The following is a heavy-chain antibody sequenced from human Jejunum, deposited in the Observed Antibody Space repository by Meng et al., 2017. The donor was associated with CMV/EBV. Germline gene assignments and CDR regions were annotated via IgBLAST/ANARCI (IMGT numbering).Heavy chain of an antibody. J-gene: IGHJ4*02. D-gene: IGHD2-21*01. CDR2: INHSGST. CDR1: GGSFSSYY. CDR3: ARGGGDPIRGVLPFDY. V-gene: IGHV4-34*01. Sequence: RWGGGRLKPSETLSLTCGVYGGSFSSYYWSWIRQPPGKGLEWIAEINHSGSTNYNPSLKSRVTISLDTSNSHFSLKLTSVTAADTAVYFCARGGGDPIRGVLPFDYWGQGTLVTVSS.